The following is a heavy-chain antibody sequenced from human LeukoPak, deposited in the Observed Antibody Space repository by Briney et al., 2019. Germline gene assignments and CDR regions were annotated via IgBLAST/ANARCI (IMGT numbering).Heavy chain of an antibody. V-gene: IGHV1-18*01. J-gene: IGHJ4*02. CDR3: ARGVGVVVPAASDY. CDR1: GYTFTSYG. CDR2: ISSYNGNR. D-gene: IGHD2-2*01. Sequence: GASVKVSCKASGYTFTSYGISWVRQAPGQGLEWMGWISSYNGNRNYAQKFQGRVTMTTDTSTSTAYMELRSLRSDDTAVYYCARGVGVVVPAASDYWGKGTLVTVSS.